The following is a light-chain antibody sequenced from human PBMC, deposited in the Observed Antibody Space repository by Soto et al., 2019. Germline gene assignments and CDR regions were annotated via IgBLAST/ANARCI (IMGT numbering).Light chain of an antibody. Sequence: QSALTQPRSVSGSPGQSVTISCTGTSSDVGGYNYVSWYQHHPGKAPKLMIYDVSKRPSGVPDRFSGSKSGNTASLTISGLQAEDEANYSCCSYAGYYTGVFGGGTKLTVL. CDR2: DVS. CDR3: CSYAGYYTGV. CDR1: SSDVGGYNY. V-gene: IGLV2-11*01. J-gene: IGLJ3*02.